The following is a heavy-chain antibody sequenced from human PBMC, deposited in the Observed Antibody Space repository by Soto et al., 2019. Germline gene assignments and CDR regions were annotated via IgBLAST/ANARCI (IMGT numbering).Heavy chain of an antibody. CDR2: ISGSGGST. V-gene: IGHV3-23*01. D-gene: IGHD3-22*01. CDR3: AKGLVVISWFDP. CDR1: GFTFSSYA. J-gene: IGHJ5*02. Sequence: SLRLSCAASGFTFSSYAMSWVRQAPGKGLEWVSAISGSGGSTYYADSVKGRFTISRDNSKNTLYLQMNSLRAEDTAVYYCAKGLVVISWFDPWGQGTLVTVSS.